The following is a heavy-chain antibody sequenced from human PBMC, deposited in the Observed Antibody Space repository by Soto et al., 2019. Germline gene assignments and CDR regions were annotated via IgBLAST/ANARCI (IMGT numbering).Heavy chain of an antibody. CDR3: AKDYSSSGHFWFVFDI. CDR1: GFTFSSYG. Sequence: QVQLVESGGGVVQPGRSLRLSCAASGFTFSSYGMHWVRQAPGKGLEWVAVIWYDGSNKYYADSVKGRFTISRDNSKNTLYLQMNSLRAEDTAVYHCAKDYSSSGHFWFVFDIWGQGTMVTVSS. J-gene: IGHJ3*02. CDR2: IWYDGSNK. D-gene: IGHD6-13*01. V-gene: IGHV3-33*06.